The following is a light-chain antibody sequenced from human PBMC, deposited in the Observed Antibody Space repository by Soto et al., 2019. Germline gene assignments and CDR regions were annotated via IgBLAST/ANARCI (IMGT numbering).Light chain of an antibody. V-gene: IGKV3-11*01. CDR2: DAS. Sequence: ETVLTQSPATLSLSPGERATLSCWASQSVSSYLAWYQQKPGQAPRLLIYDASNRATGIPARFSGSGSGTDFTLTISSLEPEDFAVYYCQQRLTWPYTFGQGTRLEIK. CDR3: QQRLTWPYT. J-gene: IGKJ2*01. CDR1: QSVSSY.